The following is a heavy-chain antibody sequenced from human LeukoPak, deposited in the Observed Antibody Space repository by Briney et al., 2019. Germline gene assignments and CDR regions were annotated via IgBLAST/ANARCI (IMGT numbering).Heavy chain of an antibody. CDR3: VKADDSSGYYELPLDY. J-gene: IGHJ4*02. CDR2: ISGSGGST. Sequence: GGSLRLSCAASGFTFSSYAMSWVRQAPGKGLEWVSAISGSGGSTYYADSVKGRFTISRDNSKNTLYLQMNSLRAEDTAVYYCVKADDSSGYYELPLDYWGQGTLVTVSS. CDR1: GFTFSSYA. D-gene: IGHD3-22*01. V-gene: IGHV3-23*01.